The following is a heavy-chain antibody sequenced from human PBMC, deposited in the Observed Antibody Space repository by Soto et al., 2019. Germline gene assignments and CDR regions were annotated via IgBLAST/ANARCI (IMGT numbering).Heavy chain of an antibody. V-gene: IGHV4-61*01. Sequence: SETLSLTCTVSGGSLSSGSYYWSWIRQPPGKGLEWIGYIYYSGSANYNPSLKSRVTISVDTSKNQFSLKLSSVTAADTAMYYCASQKGYCSGGSCYSPRLGPLDISGQGTMVTVSS. D-gene: IGHD2-15*01. CDR2: IYYSGSA. J-gene: IGHJ3*02. CDR3: ASQKGYCSGGSCYSPRLGPLDI. CDR1: GGSLSSGSYY.